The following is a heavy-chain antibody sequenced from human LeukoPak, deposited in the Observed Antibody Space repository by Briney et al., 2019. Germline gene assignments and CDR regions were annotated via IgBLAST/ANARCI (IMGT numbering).Heavy chain of an antibody. CDR3: ARVRGGGVDI. CDR1: GGSISSYY. D-gene: IGHD3-16*01. V-gene: IGHV4-59*05. CDR2: IYYSGST. J-gene: IGHJ3*02. Sequence: SETLSLTCTVSGGSISSYYWSWIRQPPGKGLEWIGSIYYSGSTYNPSLKSRVTISVDTSKNQFSLKLSSVTAADTAVYYCARVRGGGVDIWGQGTMVTVSS.